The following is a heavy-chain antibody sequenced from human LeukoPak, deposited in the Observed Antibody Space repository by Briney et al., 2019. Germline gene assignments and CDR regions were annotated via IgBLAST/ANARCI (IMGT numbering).Heavy chain of an antibody. V-gene: IGHV4-38-2*02. J-gene: IGHJ3*02. CDR3: ARVELGDTSGYHPGLPAKHDAFDI. D-gene: IGHD3-3*01. CDR2: FYHSGST. CDR1: GYSIISGYY. Sequence: SETLSLTCSVSGYSIISGYYWGWIRQAPGKGLEWIGSFYHSGSTYYKSSLRSRVTISVDTSKNQFSLKLRSVTAADTAVYYCARVELGDTSGYHPGLPAKHDAFDIWGLGAMVTVSS.